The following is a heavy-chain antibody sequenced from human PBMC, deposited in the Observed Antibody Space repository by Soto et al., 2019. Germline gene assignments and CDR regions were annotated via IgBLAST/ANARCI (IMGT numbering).Heavy chain of an antibody. J-gene: IGHJ6*01. CDR2: ISYDGSNK. V-gene: IGHV3-30-3*01. CDR1: GVTFRSYC. D-gene: IGHD6-19*01. CDR3: ARDRYSSGWMGYDSYNGVDV. Sequence: GGSLRLSCAAPGVTFRSYCAHWVRQAPGKGVEWVAVISYDGSNKHYADSVKGRFTISRDNSKTTLYLQMNSLRAEDTAVYYCARDRYSSGWMGYDSYNGVDVWGQGTTVTVS.